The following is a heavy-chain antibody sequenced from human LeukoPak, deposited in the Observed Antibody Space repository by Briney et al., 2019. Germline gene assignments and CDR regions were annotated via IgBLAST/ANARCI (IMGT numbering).Heavy chain of an antibody. CDR3: VRAAGSSSWST. CDR1: GGSISSYH. V-gene: IGHV4-59*01. D-gene: IGHD6-13*01. J-gene: IGHJ5*02. CDR2: VYYSGST. Sequence: PSETLSPTCTVSGGSISSYHWSWIRQPPGKGLEWIGYVYYSGSTNYNPSLKSRVYISVDTSKNQFSLKLRSVTAADTAVYYCVRAAGSSSWSTWGQGALVTVSS.